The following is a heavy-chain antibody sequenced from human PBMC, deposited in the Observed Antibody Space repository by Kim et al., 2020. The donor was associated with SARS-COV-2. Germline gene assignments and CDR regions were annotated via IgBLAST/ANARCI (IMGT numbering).Heavy chain of an antibody. D-gene: IGHD1-1*01. J-gene: IGHJ3*02. CDR3: AKDLRSRLQPRGGAFDI. V-gene: IGHV3-30*18. Sequence: GGSLRLSCAASGFTFSSYGMHWVRQAPGKGLEWVAVISYDGSNKYYADSVKGRFTISRDNSKNTLYLQMNSLRAEDTAVYYCAKDLRSRLQPRGGAFDIWGQGTMVTVSS. CDR1: GFTFSSYG. CDR2: ISYDGSNK.